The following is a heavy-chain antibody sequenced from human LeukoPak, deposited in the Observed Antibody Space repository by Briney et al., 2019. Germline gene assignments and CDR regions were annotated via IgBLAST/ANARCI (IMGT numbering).Heavy chain of an antibody. V-gene: IGHV5-51*01. CDR1: GYIFTHYW. Sequence: NPGESLKISCQVSGYIFTHYWIGWVRQMPGKGLESMGIIYPADSDTTYSPSFQGQVTISADKSISTVYLQWSSLKASDTAMYYCARQSRDGSKTRGYYFDYWGQGTLCTVSS. CDR2: IYPADSDT. D-gene: IGHD3-10*01. J-gene: IGHJ4*02. CDR3: ARQSRDGSKTRGYYFDY.